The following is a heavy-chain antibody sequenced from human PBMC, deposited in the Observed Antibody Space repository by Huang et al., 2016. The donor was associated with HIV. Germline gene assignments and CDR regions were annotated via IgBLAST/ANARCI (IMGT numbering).Heavy chain of an antibody. CDR2: ISSSSSNI. V-gene: IGHV3-21*01. D-gene: IGHD6-19*01. Sequence: EVQLVESGGGLVKPGGSLRLSCAASGFTFSSYGMNWVRQASGKGLEWVSSISSSSSNIYYADSVKGRFTISRDNAKNSLYLQMNSLRAEDTAVYYCARVGGVAAGTFGTFDIWGQGTKVTVSS. CDR3: ARVGGVAAGTFGTFDI. CDR1: GFTFSSYG. J-gene: IGHJ3*02.